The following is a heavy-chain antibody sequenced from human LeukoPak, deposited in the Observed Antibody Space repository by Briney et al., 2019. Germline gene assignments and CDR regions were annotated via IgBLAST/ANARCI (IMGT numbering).Heavy chain of an antibody. V-gene: IGHV3-23*01. D-gene: IGHD6-19*01. CDR2: ISGSSANT. Sequence: GGSLRLSCAASQFTFDSYAMNWVRQAPGKGLEWVSAISGSSANTYYANSVKGRFTISRDNSKSTLFLQMDSLRAEDTAIYYCAKTSVSSGWPELFDFWGQGTLVTVSS. CDR3: AKTSVSSGWPELFDF. J-gene: IGHJ4*02. CDR1: QFTFDSYA.